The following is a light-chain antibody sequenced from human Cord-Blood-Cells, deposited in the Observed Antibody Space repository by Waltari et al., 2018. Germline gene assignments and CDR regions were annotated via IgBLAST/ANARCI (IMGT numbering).Light chain of an antibody. CDR1: SSYVGGDNY. Sequence: QFALTPPRSVSASPGPQVTISCYGTSSYVGGDNYVSWYQQHPGKAPKLMIYDVSKRPSGVPDRFSGSKSGNTASLTISGLQAEDEADYYCCSYAGSYRVFGGGTKLTVL. V-gene: IGLV2-11*01. CDR3: CSYAGSYRV. J-gene: IGLJ3*02. CDR2: DVS.